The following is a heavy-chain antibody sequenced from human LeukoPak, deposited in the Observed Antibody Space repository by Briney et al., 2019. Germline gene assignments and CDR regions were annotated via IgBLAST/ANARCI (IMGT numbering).Heavy chain of an antibody. CDR3: ASPLITMIVRRRAFDI. V-gene: IGHV3-11*01. CDR1: GFTFSDYY. D-gene: IGHD3-22*01. CDR2: ISSSGSTI. Sequence: PGGSLRLSCAASGFTFSDYYMSWIRQAPGKGLEWVSYISSSGSTIYYADSVKGRFTISRDNAKNSLYLQMNSLRAEDTAVYYCASPLITMIVRRRAFDIWGQGTMVTVSS. J-gene: IGHJ3*02.